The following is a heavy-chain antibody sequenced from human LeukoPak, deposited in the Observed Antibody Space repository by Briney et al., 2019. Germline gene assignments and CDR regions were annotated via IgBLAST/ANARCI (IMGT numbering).Heavy chain of an antibody. J-gene: IGHJ3*02. CDR1: GGTFSSYA. CDR2: IIPIFGTA. D-gene: IGHD4-17*01. CDR3: ARRSRTVHAFDI. Sequence: SVKVSRKASGGTFSSYAISWVRQAPGQGLEWMGRIIPIFGTANHAQKFQGRVTITTDESTSTAYMELSSLRSEDTAVYYCARRSRTVHAFDIWGQGTMVTVSS. V-gene: IGHV1-69*05.